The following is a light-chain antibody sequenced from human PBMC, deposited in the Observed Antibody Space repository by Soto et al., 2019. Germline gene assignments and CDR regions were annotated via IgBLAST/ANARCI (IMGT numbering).Light chain of an antibody. CDR2: DAS. Sequence: EVVLTQSPATLSLSPGERATLSCRASQSVRNYLAWYQQKPGQAPRLLIYDASKRATGIPARFSGSGSGTDLTLTISSLEPEDFAFYYCQQRTNWPPLFTFGPGTKVDIK. CDR3: QQRTNWPPLFT. CDR1: QSVRNY. V-gene: IGKV3-11*01. J-gene: IGKJ3*01.